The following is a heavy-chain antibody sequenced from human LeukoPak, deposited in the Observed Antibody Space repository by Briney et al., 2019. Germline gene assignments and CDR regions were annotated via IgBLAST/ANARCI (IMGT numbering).Heavy chain of an antibody. J-gene: IGHJ4*02. CDR1: GGSFSGYY. V-gene: IGHV4-34*01. Sequence: SETLSLTCAVYGGSFSGYYWSWIRQPPGKGLEWIGEINHSGSTNYNPSLKSRVTISVDTSKNQFSLKLSSVTAADTAVYYCARHSPTVAGTPGALFDYWGQGALVTVSS. CDR2: INHSGST. D-gene: IGHD6-19*01. CDR3: ARHSPTVAGTPGALFDY.